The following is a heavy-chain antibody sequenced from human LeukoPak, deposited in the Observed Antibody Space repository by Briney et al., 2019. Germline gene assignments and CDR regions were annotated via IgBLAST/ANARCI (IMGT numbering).Heavy chain of an antibody. CDR3: AKDFGEAAFDI. V-gene: IGHV3-30*18. CDR2: ISYDGSDK. D-gene: IGHD3-10*01. J-gene: IGHJ3*02. CDR1: GFTFSTYD. Sequence: GGSLRLSCAASGFTFSTYDMHWVRQAPGKRLEWVAIISYDGSDKYYADSVKGRFTISRDNSKDTLYLQVNSLRAEDTAVYYCAKDFGEAAFDIWGQGTMVTVSS.